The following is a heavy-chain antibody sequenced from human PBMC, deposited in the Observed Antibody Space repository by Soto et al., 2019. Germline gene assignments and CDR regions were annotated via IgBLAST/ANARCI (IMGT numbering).Heavy chain of an antibody. J-gene: IGHJ3*02. CDR3: ARAGSGYSYGDAFDI. CDR2: IKQDGSEK. D-gene: IGHD5-18*01. Sequence: GGSLRLSCAASGFTFSSYWMSWVRQAPGKGLEWVANIKQDGSEKYYVDSVKGRFTISRDNAKNSLYLQMNSLGAEDTAVYYCARAGSGYSYGDAFDIWGQGTMVTVSS. CDR1: GFTFSSYW. V-gene: IGHV3-7*01.